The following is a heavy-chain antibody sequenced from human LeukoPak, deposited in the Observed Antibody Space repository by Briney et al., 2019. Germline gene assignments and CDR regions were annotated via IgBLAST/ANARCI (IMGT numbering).Heavy chain of an antibody. CDR2: ISANNGDT. Sequence: ASVKVSCTASGYTFTSYGISWVRQAPGQGLGWMGWISANNGDTDYPPKLQDRVTMTTDTYTSTAYMELRSLRSDDTAMYYCARESHETREDYWGQGTLVTVSS. CDR1: GYTFTSYG. V-gene: IGHV1-18*01. J-gene: IGHJ4*02. CDR3: ARESHETREDY. D-gene: IGHD1-1*01.